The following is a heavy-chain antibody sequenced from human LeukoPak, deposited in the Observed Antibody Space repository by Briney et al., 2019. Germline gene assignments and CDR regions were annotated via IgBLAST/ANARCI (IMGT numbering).Heavy chain of an antibody. Sequence: SETLSLTCTVYGGSFSGYYWSWIRQPPGKGLEWIGEINHSGSTNYNPSLRSRVSISVDTSKNQFSLKLSSVTAADTAVYFCARGADYWGQGTLVTVSS. V-gene: IGHV4-34*01. J-gene: IGHJ4*02. CDR2: INHSGST. CDR1: GGSFSGYY. CDR3: ARGADY.